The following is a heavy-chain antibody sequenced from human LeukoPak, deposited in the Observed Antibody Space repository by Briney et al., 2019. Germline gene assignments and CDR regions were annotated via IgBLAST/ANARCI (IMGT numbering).Heavy chain of an antibody. J-gene: IGHJ6*02. V-gene: IGHV3-30*18. CDR2: ISYDGGNK. D-gene: IGHD3-22*01. Sequence: GGSLRLSCAASGFTFSSYGMHWVRQAPGKGLEWVAVISYDGGNKYYADSVKGRFTISRDNSKNTLYLQMNSLRAEDTAVYYCAKEPHYDSSGYYFRYYYYYGMDVWGQGTTVTVSS. CDR3: AKEPHYDSSGYYFRYYYYYGMDV. CDR1: GFTFSSYG.